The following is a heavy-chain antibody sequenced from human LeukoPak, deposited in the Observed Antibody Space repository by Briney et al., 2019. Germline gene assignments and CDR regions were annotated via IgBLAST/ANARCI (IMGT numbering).Heavy chain of an antibody. D-gene: IGHD3-22*01. CDR3: ARAVYYDSSGYSDYYYYYMDV. CDR1: GGSISSYY. V-gene: IGHV4-59*01. J-gene: IGHJ6*03. Sequence: ETLSLTCTVSGGSISSYYWSWIRQPPGKGLEWIGYIYYSGSTNYNPSLKSRVTISVDTSKNQFSLELSSVTAADTAVYYCARAVYYDSSGYSDYYYYYMDVWGKGTTVTISS. CDR2: IYYSGST.